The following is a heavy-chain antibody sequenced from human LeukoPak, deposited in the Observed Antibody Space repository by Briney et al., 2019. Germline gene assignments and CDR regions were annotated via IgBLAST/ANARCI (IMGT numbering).Heavy chain of an antibody. D-gene: IGHD5-24*01. CDR2: ISITSNTI. CDR3: ARGALDAYDS. CDR1: GFSFRDYE. J-gene: IGHJ5*01. V-gene: IGHV3-48*03. Sequence: GGSLRLSCAASGFSFRDYEMNWVRQAPGAGLEWVSYISITSNTIHYADSVKGRVTISRDNTKNSLHLQMTRLRADDTAVYYCARGALDAYDSWGQGTPVTVSS.